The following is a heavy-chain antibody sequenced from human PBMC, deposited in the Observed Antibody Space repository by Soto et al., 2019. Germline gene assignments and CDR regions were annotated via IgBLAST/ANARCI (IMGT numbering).Heavy chain of an antibody. J-gene: IGHJ4*02. Sequence: GGSLRLSCAASGFTVSSNYLTWVRQAPGKGLKWVSVLYPDGRAYYADSVKGRFTMSRDNSKDMVYLQMNSLRVEDTGVYYCAKDVLFCSGGSCLVGPAYKYDRWGQGTLVTVSS. CDR1: GFTVSSNY. CDR2: LYPDGRA. D-gene: IGHD2-15*01. CDR3: AKDVLFCSGGSCLVGPAYKYDR. V-gene: IGHV3-53*01.